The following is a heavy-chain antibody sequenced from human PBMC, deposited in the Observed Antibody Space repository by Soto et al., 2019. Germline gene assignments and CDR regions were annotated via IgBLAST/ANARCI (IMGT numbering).Heavy chain of an antibody. CDR2: INQSGST. CDR3: ARGNFWSGYDPSYYYYMDV. CDR1: GGSFTGYF. Sequence: QVQLQQWGAGLLKPSETLSLTCAVSGGSFTGYFWNWIRQTPGKGLEWIGEINQSGSTTYNPSLKSRVTLSVDQSKNPVSLGLNSVTAADTAVYYCARGNFWSGYDPSYYYYMDVWGKGTAVTVSS. D-gene: IGHD3-3*01. J-gene: IGHJ6*03. V-gene: IGHV4-34*02.